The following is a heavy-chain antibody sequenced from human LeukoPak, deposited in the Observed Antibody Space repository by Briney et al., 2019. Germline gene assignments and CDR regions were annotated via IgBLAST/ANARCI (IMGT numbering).Heavy chain of an antibody. CDR3: ARMDRASCYFDY. V-gene: IGHV4-39*01. CDR1: GGSISSSGYY. J-gene: IGHJ4*02. Sequence: SETLSLTCTVSGGSISSSGYYWGWIRQLPGKGLEWIGSIYYSGSTYYNPSLKSRVTISVDTSKNQFSLKLSSVTAADTAVYYCARMDRASCYFDYWGQGTLVTVSS. CDR2: IYYSGST. D-gene: IGHD2-2*01.